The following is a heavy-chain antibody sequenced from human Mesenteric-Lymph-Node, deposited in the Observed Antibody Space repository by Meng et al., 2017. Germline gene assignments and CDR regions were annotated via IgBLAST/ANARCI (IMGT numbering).Heavy chain of an antibody. Sequence: QLQLQESGPGLVRSSQTPSLTCTVSSGEHRSSNYYWRWIRQPPGKGLEWSGHIYNSGSTYYNPSLKSRITISVDTSKNQFSLKLSSVTAADTAVYYCARGQKGYFDLWGRGTLVTVSS. J-gene: IGHJ2*01. V-gene: IGHV4-30-4*01. CDR1: SGEHRSSNYY. CDR3: ARGQKGYFDL. CDR2: IYNSGST.